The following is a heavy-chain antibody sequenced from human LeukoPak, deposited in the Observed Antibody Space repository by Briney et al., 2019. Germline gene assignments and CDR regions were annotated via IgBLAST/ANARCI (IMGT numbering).Heavy chain of an antibody. V-gene: IGHV4-4*07. CDR3: ARDRGWADYYYYYMDV. CDR2: IYTSGST. Sequence: SETLSLTCTVSGGSISSYYWSWIRQPAGKGLEWIGRIYTSGSTNYNPSLKSRVTMSVDTSKNQFSLKLSSVTAADTAVYYCARDRGWADYYYYYMDVWGKGTTVTISS. D-gene: IGHD3-10*01. CDR1: GGSISSYY. J-gene: IGHJ6*03.